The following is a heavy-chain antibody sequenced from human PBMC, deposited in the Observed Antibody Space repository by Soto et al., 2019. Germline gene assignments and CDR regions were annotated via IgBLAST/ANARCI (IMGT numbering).Heavy chain of an antibody. D-gene: IGHD2-8*01. V-gene: IGHV1-18*01. CDR1: GYTFTSYG. CDR3: AREVYGGRDYYYMDV. CDR2: ISAYNGNT. J-gene: IGHJ6*03. Sequence: ASVKVSCKASGYTFTSYGISWVRQAPGQGLEWMGWISAYNGNTNYAQKLQGRVTMTTDTSTSTAYMELRSLRSDDTAVYYCAREVYGGRDYYYMDVWGKGTTVTVSS.